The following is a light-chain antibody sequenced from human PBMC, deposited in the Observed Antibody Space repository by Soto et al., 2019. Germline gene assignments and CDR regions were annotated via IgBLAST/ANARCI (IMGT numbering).Light chain of an antibody. V-gene: IGLV2-14*01. J-gene: IGLJ2*01. CDR2: EVS. Sequence: QSALTQPASVSGSPGQSITISCTGTSSDVGGYNYVSWYQQHPGKAPKLMIYEVSNRPSGVSNRFSGSKSGNTASLTISGLQAEDEADYYCSSYTSSSTLVFGEGTQLTVL. CDR3: SSYTSSSTLV. CDR1: SSDVGGYNY.